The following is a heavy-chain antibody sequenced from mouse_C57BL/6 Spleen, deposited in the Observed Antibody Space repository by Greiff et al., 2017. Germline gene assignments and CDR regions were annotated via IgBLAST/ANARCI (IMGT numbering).Heavy chain of an antibody. CDR1: GYTFTDYY. J-gene: IGHJ2*01. V-gene: IGHV1-19*01. CDR2: INPYNGGT. Sequence: EVQLVESGPVLVKPGASVKMSCKASGYTFTDYYMNWVKQSHGKSLEWIGVINPYNGGTSYNQKFKGKATLTVDKSSSTAYMELNSLTSEDSAVYYCARYEDYFDYWGQGTTLTVSS. CDR3: ARYEDYFDY. D-gene: IGHD2-12*01.